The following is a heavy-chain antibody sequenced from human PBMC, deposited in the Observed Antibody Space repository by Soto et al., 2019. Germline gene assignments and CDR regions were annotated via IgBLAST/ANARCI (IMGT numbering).Heavy chain of an antibody. CDR2: IIPIFGTA. D-gene: IGHD6-13*01. V-gene: IGHV1-69*13. CDR1: GGTFSSYA. Sequence: SVKVSCKASGGTFSSYAISWVRQAPGQGLEWMGGIIPIFGTANYAQKFQGRVTITADESTSTAYMELSSLRSEDTAVYYCARDRYSSNKPYYYGMDVWGQGTTVIVSS. J-gene: IGHJ6*02. CDR3: ARDRYSSNKPYYYGMDV.